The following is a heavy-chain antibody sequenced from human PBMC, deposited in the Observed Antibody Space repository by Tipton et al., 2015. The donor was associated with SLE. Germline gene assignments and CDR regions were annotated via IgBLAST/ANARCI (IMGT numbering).Heavy chain of an antibody. CDR1: GDPITNFY. D-gene: IGHD6-19*01. CDR2: IYHTGST. J-gene: IGHJ6*02. Sequence: TLSLTCTVSGDPITNFYWGWIRQPPGKGPECIGYIYHTGSTRLNPSLESRVTMSVDTSKNQFSLKLNSVIAADTAVYYCSRHASYGTGWYGRDDSWGQGTTVTVSS. V-gene: IGHV4-59*08. CDR3: SRHASYGTGWYGRDDS.